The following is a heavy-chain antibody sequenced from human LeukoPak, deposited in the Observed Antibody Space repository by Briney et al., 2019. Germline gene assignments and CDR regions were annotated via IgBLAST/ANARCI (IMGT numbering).Heavy chain of an antibody. V-gene: IGHV3-7*02. Sequence: GGSLRLSCAVSGFTFSNYWMTWVRQAPGRGLEWVANIKQDGSDKNYVDSVKGRFTISRDNAKNSLYLQMNSLRDEDTAVYYCARGQQLDFDYWGQGTLVTVSS. CDR3: ARGQQLDFDY. D-gene: IGHD6-13*01. J-gene: IGHJ4*02. CDR1: GFTFSNYW. CDR2: IKQDGSDK.